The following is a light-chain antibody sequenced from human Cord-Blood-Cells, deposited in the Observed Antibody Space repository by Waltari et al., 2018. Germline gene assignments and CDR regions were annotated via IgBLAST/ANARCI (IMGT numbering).Light chain of an antibody. CDR2: VNS. Sequence: QSVLTQPPSVSGAPGQRVTIYCTGSSSNIGAGYDVHWSQQLPGTDPKHLIYVNSIRPSGVPDRFSCSKSGTSASLALTGLQAEDEADDYCQSYASSLSGSRVFGGGTKLTVL. J-gene: IGLJ3*02. V-gene: IGLV1-40*01. CDR1: SSNIGAGYD. CDR3: QSYASSLSGSRV.